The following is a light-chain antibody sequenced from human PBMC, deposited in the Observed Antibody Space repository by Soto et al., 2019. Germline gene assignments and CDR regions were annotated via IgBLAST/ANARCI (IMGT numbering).Light chain of an antibody. CDR3: SSYTSSSLYV. Sequence: QSVLTQPASVSGSPGQSITISCTGTSSDVGGYNYVSWYQQHPGKAPKLMIYDVSNRPSGVSNLFSGSKSGNTASLTISGLQAEDEADYYCSSYTSSSLYVFGTGTKLTFL. CDR2: DVS. J-gene: IGLJ1*01. V-gene: IGLV2-14*01. CDR1: SSDVGGYNY.